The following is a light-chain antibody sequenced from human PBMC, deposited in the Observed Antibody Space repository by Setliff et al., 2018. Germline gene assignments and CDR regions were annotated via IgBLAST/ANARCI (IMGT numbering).Light chain of an antibody. J-gene: IGLJ1*01. V-gene: IGLV2-14*01. CDR1: SSDVGDYKY. Sequence: QSALAQPASVSGSPGQSITISCTGTSSDVGDYKYVSWYQQLPGKAPKLIIFEVSNRPSGIPNRFSGSKSGNTASLSISGLQAEDEADYFCSSYTSSHTYVFGSGTKVTVL. CDR3: SSYTSSHTYV. CDR2: EVS.